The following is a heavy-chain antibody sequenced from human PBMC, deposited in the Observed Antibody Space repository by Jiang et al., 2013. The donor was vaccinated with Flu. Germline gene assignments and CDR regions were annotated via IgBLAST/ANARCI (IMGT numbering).Heavy chain of an antibody. CDR2: IYYSGST. CDR1: GGSISSYY. CDR3: ARVGDCGGDCFHFQH. Sequence: GSGLVKPSETLSLTCTVSGGSISSYYWSWIRQPPGKGLEWIGYIYYSGSTNYNPSLKSRVTISVDTSKNQFSLKLSSVTAADTAVYYCARVGDCGGDCFHFQHWGQGTLVTVSS. D-gene: IGHD2-21*02. J-gene: IGHJ1*01. V-gene: IGHV4-59*01.